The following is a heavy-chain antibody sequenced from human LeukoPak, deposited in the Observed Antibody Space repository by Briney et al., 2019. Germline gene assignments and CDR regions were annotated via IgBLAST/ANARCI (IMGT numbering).Heavy chain of an antibody. CDR1: GGSISGYY. CDR2: IYYSGST. Sequence: PSETLSLTCTVSGGSISGYYWSWIRQPPGKGLEWIGSIYYSGSTYYNPSLKSRVTISVDTSKNQFSLKLSSVTAADTAVYYCARHNATRKVPDYWGQGTLVTVSS. V-gene: IGHV4-59*05. D-gene: IGHD1-20*01. J-gene: IGHJ4*02. CDR3: ARHNATRKVPDY.